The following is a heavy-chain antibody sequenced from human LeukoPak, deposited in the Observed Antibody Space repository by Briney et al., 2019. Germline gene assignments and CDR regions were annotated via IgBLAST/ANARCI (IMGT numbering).Heavy chain of an antibody. CDR2: ISAYSGNT. V-gene: IGHV1-18*01. J-gene: IGHJ4*02. Sequence: GASVKVSCKTFGYTFTSYGITWVRQAPGQGLEWMGWISAYSGNTNYAQKFQGRVTMTTDASTSTAYMELRSLRSDDTAVYYCARAKDSGSYYRFDYWGQGTLVTVSS. CDR1: GYTFTSYG. CDR3: ARAKDSGSYYRFDY. D-gene: IGHD1-26*01.